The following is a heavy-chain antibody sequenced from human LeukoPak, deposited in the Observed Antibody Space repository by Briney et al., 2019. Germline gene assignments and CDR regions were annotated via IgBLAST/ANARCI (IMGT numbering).Heavy chain of an antibody. Sequence: GASVKVSRKASGYTFTSYDINWVRQATGQGLEWMGWMNPNSGNTGYAQKFQGRVTMTRNTSISTAYMELSSLRSEDTAVYYCARDRGSYYPDFDYWGQGTLVTVSS. CDR2: MNPNSGNT. D-gene: IGHD1-26*01. J-gene: IGHJ4*02. V-gene: IGHV1-8*01. CDR3: ARDRGSYYPDFDY. CDR1: GYTFTSYD.